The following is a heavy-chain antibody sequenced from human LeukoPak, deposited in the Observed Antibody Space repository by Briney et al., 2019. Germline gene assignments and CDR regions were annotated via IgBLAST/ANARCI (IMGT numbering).Heavy chain of an antibody. D-gene: IGHD4-17*01. J-gene: IGHJ5*02. Sequence: GDSLKISCKGCGYSFTSYWIGWVRQMPGKGLEWMGIIYPGDSDTRYSPSFQGQVTISADKSISTAYLQWSSLKASDTAMYYCARRNYGYYGEDWFDPWGKGTLVTVSS. CDR3: ARRNYGYYGEDWFDP. CDR1: GYSFTSYW. V-gene: IGHV5-51*01. CDR2: IYPGDSDT.